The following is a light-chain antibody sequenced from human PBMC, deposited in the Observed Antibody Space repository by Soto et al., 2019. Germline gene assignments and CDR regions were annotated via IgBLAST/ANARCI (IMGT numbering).Light chain of an antibody. CDR3: CSYAGYSTSAV. CDR2: EGG. V-gene: IGLV2-23*01. J-gene: IGLJ2*01. CDR1: SSDVGSYNL. Sequence: QSVLTQPASVSGSPGQSITISCTGTSSDVGSYNLVSWYQQHPGKAPKVIIYEGGKRPSGVSNRFSGSKSGITASLTISGLQAEAEADYYCCSYAGYSTSAVFGGGTKLTVL.